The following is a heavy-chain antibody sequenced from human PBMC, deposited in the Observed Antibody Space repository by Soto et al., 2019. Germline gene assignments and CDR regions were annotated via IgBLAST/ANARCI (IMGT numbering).Heavy chain of an antibody. D-gene: IGHD3-16*02. CDR1: GGSISSSSYY. Sequence: SETLSLTCTVSGGSISSSSYYWGWIRQPPGKGLEWIGSIYYSGSTYYNPSLKSRVTISVDTSKNQFSLKLSSVTAADTAVYYCARLSPPYSELSLYFDYWGQGTLVTVSS. J-gene: IGHJ4*02. CDR3: ARLSPPYSELSLYFDY. V-gene: IGHV4-39*01. CDR2: IYYSGST.